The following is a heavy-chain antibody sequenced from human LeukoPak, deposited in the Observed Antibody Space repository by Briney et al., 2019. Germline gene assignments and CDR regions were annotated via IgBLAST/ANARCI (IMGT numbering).Heavy chain of an antibody. J-gene: IGHJ5*02. D-gene: IGHD6-6*01. V-gene: IGHV4-4*07. CDR3: ARVLRYSSSSRWFDP. CDR1: GGSISSYY. Sequence: PSETLSLTCTVSGGSISSYYWSWIRQPAGKGLEWIGRIYTSGSTNYNPSLKSRVTLSVDTSKNQFSLKLSSVTAADTAVYYCARVLRYSSSSRWFDPWGQGTLVTVSS. CDR2: IYTSGST.